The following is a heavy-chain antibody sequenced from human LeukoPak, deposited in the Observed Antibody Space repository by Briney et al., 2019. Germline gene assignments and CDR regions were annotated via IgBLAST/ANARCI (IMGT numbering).Heavy chain of an antibody. Sequence: PGGSLRLSCAASGFTFSSHAMTWVRQAPGKGLEWVSAINGGGGSTYYADSVKGRFTISRDNSKNTLYLQMNSLRAEDTAVYYCAREPRDGSGTYWGQGTLVTVSS. D-gene: IGHD3-10*01. CDR2: INGGGGST. J-gene: IGHJ4*02. CDR1: GFTFSSHA. V-gene: IGHV3-23*01. CDR3: AREPRDGSGTY.